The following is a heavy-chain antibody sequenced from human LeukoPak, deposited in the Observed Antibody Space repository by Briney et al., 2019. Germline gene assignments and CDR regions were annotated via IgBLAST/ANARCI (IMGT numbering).Heavy chain of an antibody. Sequence: PSETLSLTCTVSGGSISSSSYYWGWIRQPPGKGLEWIGSIYYSGSTYYNPSLKSRVTISVDTSKNQFSLKLSSVTAADTAVYCCARGQSYYDYVWGSYRPFDYWGQGTLVTVSS. CDR1: GGSISSSSYY. J-gene: IGHJ4*02. CDR3: ARGQSYYDYVWGSYRPFDY. V-gene: IGHV4-39*01. CDR2: IYYSGST. D-gene: IGHD3-16*02.